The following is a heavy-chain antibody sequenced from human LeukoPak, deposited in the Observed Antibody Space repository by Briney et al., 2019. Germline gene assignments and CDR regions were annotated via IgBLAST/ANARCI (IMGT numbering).Heavy chain of an antibody. Sequence: RQAPXXGLEWVSVIYSGGSTYYSDSVKGRFTISRHNSKNTLYLQMNSLRAEDTAVYYCARGTGGSYCLDYWGQGTLVTVSS. V-gene: IGHV3-53*04. CDR2: IYSGGST. J-gene: IGHJ4*02. CDR3: ARGTGGSYCLDY. D-gene: IGHD1-26*01.